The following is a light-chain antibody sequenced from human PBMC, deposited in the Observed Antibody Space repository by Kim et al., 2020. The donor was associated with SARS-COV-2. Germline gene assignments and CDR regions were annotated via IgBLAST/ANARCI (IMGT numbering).Light chain of an antibody. CDR3: QQYSSFWT. J-gene: IGKJ1*01. V-gene: IGKV1-5*03. Sequence: DIQMTQSPSTLSASVGDRVTITCRASQSISSWLAWYQQKPGKAPNLLIYKASSLRSGVPSRFSGSGSGTEFTLTISSLQPDDFATYYCQQYSSFWTFGQGTKVDIK. CDR2: KAS. CDR1: QSISSW.